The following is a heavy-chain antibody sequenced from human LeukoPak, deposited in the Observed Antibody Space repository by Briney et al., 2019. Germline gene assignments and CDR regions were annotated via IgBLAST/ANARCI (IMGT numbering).Heavy chain of an antibody. D-gene: IGHD6-13*01. CDR2: IYYSGST. J-gene: IGHJ3*02. CDR1: GGSISSGDYY. V-gene: IGHV4-30-4*01. CDR3: ARVQAAAGTGHDAFDI. Sequence: SQTMSLTCTVSGGSISSGDYYWSWIRQPPGKGLEWIGYIYYSGSTYYNPSLKSRVTISVDTSKNQFSLKLSSVTAADTAVYYCARVQAAAGTGHDAFDIWGQGTMVTVSS.